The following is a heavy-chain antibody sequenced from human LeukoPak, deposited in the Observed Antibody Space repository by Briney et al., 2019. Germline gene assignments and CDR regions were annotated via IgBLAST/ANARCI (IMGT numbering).Heavy chain of an antibody. V-gene: IGHV1-69*04. CDR3: ARDDLRNWFDP. CDR1: GGTFSSYA. J-gene: IGHJ5*02. D-gene: IGHD3-10*01. Sequence: ASVKVSCKASGGTFSSYAVSWVRQAPGQGLEWMGRIIPILGIANYAQKLQGRVTMTTDTSTTTAYMELRSLRSVDTAVYYCARDDLRNWFDPWGQGTLVTVSS. CDR2: IIPILGIA.